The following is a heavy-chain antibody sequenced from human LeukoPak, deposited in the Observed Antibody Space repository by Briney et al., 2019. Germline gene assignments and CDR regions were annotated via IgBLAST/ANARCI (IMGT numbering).Heavy chain of an antibody. Sequence: ASVKVSCKASGYIFTSYYMHWVRQAPGQGLEWMGWINPNTGSTNFAQKFQGRIAMMRATTITTFYMELNSLRSDDTAVYYCARSVSISPMFDYWGQGTLIPVSS. V-gene: IGHV1-2*02. D-gene: IGHD2-21*01. CDR3: ARSVSISPMFDY. CDR2: INPNTGST. CDR1: GYIFTSYY. J-gene: IGHJ4*02.